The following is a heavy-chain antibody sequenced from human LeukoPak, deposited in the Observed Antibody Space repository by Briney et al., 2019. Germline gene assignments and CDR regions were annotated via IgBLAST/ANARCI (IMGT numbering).Heavy chain of an antibody. CDR1: GITLSNYG. V-gene: IGHV3-23*01. CDR3: AKDLENYYGSGSIFDP. D-gene: IGHD3-10*01. J-gene: IGHJ5*02. CDR2: ISDSGGRT. Sequence: GSLRLSCAVSGITLSNYGMSWVRQAPGKGLEWVAGISDSGGRTNYADSVKGRFTISRDNPKNTLYLQMNSLRAEDTAVYYCAKDLENYYGSGSIFDPWGQGTLVTVSS.